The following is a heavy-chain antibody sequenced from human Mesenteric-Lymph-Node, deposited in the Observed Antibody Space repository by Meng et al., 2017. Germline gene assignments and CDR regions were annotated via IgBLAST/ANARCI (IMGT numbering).Heavy chain of an antibody. Sequence: SETLSLTCTVSGGSISSSSYYWGWIRQPPGKGLEWIGSIYYSGSTYYNPYLKSQVTISVDTSKNQYSLKLSSVTAADTAVYYCASDMSDSSSYYTWGWSWFDPWGQGTMVTVSS. CDR2: IYYSGST. CDR3: ASDMSDSSSYYTWGWSWFDP. D-gene: IGHD3-22*01. V-gene: IGHV4-39*07. J-gene: IGHJ5*01. CDR1: GGSISSSSYY.